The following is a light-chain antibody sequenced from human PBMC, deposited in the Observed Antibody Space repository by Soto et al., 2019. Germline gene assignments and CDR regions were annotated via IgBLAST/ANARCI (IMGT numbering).Light chain of an antibody. CDR1: QSVTSN. V-gene: IGKV3-15*01. Sequence: EIVMTQSPATLSVSPGERATLSCRASQSVTSNLAWYQQRPGQAPRLLIYGASTRATGIPARFSGSGSGTEFTISIISLQYEDFAIYYCQQYNQWPPRTFGQGTKVEVK. J-gene: IGKJ1*01. CDR2: GAS. CDR3: QQYNQWPPRT.